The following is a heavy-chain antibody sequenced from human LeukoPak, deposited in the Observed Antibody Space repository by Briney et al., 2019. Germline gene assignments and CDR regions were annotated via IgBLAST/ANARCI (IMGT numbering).Heavy chain of an antibody. CDR1: GGSFSGYY. Sequence: PSETLSLTCAVYGGSFSGYYWSWIRQPPGKGLEWIAKMYYNESPHYTASLESRVTISVDTSKNEFSLKLSSVTAADTAVYYCGSYFLRYFDYWGQGILVTVSS. CDR2: MYYNESP. CDR3: GSYFLRYFDY. V-gene: IGHV4-34*01. D-gene: IGHD2/OR15-2a*01. J-gene: IGHJ4*02.